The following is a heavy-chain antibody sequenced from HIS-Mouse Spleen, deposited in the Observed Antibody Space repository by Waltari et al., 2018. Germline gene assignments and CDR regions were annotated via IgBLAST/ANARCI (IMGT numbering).Heavy chain of an antibody. CDR2: IFYSGNP. CDR1: GGSISSSSYY. D-gene: IGHD6-13*01. CDR3: AREIPYSSSWYDWYFDL. V-gene: IGHV4-39*07. Sequence: QLQLQESGPGLVKPSETLSLTCTVSGGSISSSSYYWGWIRQPPGKGLEWIGSIFYSGNPTYTPSLQGRVTISLDKSKNQFSLKLSSVTAADTAVYYCAREIPYSSSWYDWYFDLWGRGTLVTVSS. J-gene: IGHJ2*01.